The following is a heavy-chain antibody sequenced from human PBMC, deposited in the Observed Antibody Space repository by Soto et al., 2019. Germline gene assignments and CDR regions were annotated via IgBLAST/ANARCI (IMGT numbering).Heavy chain of an antibody. CDR3: VRSMTTLTIDWLDP. V-gene: IGHV3-74*01. Sequence: EVQLVESGGGLVQPWGSLRLSCAASGFTFSDYWMHWVRQVPGKGLVWLSRINGDGSNANYADYVRGRFTISRDNDNNTLNLQMNSLRAEDTAVYYCVRSMTTLTIDWLDPWGQGTQVTVFS. CDR1: GFTFSDYW. J-gene: IGHJ5*02. CDR2: INGDGSNA. D-gene: IGHD4-17*01.